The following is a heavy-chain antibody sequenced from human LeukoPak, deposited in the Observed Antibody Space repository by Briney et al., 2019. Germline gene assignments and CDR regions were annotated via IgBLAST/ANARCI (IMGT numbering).Heavy chain of an antibody. D-gene: IGHD5-24*01. J-gene: IGHJ2*01. Sequence: PGGSLRLSCAASVFTLSPKYMDSVRQAPGKGLEWVSIIYSGGTTYYADSVKGRFTISRDTSKNTLSLQMNSMRAEDTAVYFCTRVGDQVHWNLELWGRGTLVTVSS. V-gene: IGHV3-53*01. CDR3: TRVGDQVHWNLEL. CDR2: IYSGGTT. CDR1: VFTLSPKY.